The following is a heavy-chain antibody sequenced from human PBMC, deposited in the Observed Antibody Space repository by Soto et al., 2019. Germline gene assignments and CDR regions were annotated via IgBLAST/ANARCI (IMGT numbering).Heavy chain of an antibody. CDR2: IWYDGSNK. D-gene: IGHD3-22*01. J-gene: IGHJ4*02. CDR3: ATELHYYDSSGHDY. CDR1: GFTFSSYG. V-gene: IGHV3-33*01. Sequence: QVQLVESGGGVVQPGRSLRLSCAASGFTFSSYGMHWVRQAPGKGLEWVAVIWYDGSNKYYADSVKGRFTISRDNSKNTLYLQMTSLRAEDTAVYYCATELHYYDSSGHDYWGQGTLVTVSS.